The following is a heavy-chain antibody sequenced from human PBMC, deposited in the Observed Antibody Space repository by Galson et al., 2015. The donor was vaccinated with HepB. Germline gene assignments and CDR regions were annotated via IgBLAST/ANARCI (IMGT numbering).Heavy chain of an antibody. D-gene: IGHD3-10*01. J-gene: IGHJ3*01. CDR3: VRESYYGSVSYYAFDV. Sequence: SVKVSCKASGHTLTSYSLNWVRQAPGQGLEWMGWINTNTGNPTYAQGFTGRFVFSLDTSVNTAFLQISSLKAEDTAVYYCVRESYYGSVSYYAFDVWGQGTKVTVSS. CDR2: INTNTGNP. V-gene: IGHV7-4-1*02. CDR1: GHTLTSYS.